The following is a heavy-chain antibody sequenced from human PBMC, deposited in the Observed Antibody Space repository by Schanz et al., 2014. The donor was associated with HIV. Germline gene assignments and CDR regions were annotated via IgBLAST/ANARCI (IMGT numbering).Heavy chain of an antibody. CDR1: GFTFSNYA. Sequence: EVQLLESGGGLVQPGGSLRLSCEASGFTFSNYAMSWVRQAPGKGLEWVSGISDTGVRTNYADSVKGRLTISRDNSENTLYLQMNSLRAEDTAVYYCAKSRGDSWPYGMDVWGQGTTVMVSS. D-gene: IGHD4-17*01. J-gene: IGHJ6*02. V-gene: IGHV3-23*01. CDR2: ISDTGVRT. CDR3: AKSRGDSWPYGMDV.